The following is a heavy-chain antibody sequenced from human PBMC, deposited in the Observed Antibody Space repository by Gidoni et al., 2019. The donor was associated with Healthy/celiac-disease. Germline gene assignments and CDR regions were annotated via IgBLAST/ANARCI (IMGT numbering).Heavy chain of an antibody. Sequence: EVQLLESGGGLVQPGGSLRLPCAASGFTFSSYAMSWVRQAPGKGLEWVSAISGSGGSTYYADSVKGRFTISRDNSKNTLYLQMNSLRAEDTAVYYCAKEYNYYDSSGYWIFDYWGQGTLVTVSS. J-gene: IGHJ4*02. CDR3: AKEYNYYDSSGYWIFDY. D-gene: IGHD3-22*01. CDR1: GFTFSSYA. CDR2: ISGSGGST. V-gene: IGHV3-23*01.